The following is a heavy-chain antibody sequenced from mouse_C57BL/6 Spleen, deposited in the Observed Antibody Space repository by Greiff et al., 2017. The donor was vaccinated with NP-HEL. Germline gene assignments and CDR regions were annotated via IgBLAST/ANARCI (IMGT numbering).Heavy chain of an antibody. CDR3: ARPYDYVYYYAMDY. D-gene: IGHD2-4*01. CDR1: GFSLTSYG. J-gene: IGHJ4*01. Sequence: QVQLQQSGPGLVQPSQSLSITCPVSGFSLTSYGVHWVRQSPGKGLEWLGVIWSGGSTDYNAAFISRPSISKDNSNSQVFFKMNSLQADDTAIYYCARPYDYVYYYAMDYWGQGTSVTVSS. V-gene: IGHV2-2*01. CDR2: IWSGGST.